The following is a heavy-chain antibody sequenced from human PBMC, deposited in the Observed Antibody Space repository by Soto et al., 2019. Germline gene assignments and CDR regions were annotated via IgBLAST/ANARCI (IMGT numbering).Heavy chain of an antibody. D-gene: IGHD1-7*01. V-gene: IGHV6-1*01. CDR2: TYYRSKWYN. CDR1: GDRFSSNSAA. Sequence: KQSQTLSLTCAISGDRFSSNSAAWNWIRQSPSRGLEWLGRTYYRSKWYNDYAVSVKSRITINPDTSQNHFSLQLNSVTPEDTAVYYCARALGDWNYGYYYYYMDVWGKGTTVTVSS. CDR3: ARALGDWNYGYYYYYMDV. J-gene: IGHJ6*03.